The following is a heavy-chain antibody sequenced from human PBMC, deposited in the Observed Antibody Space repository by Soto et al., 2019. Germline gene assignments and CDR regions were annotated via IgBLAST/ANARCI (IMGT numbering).Heavy chain of an antibody. CDR2: IYYGGTS. J-gene: IGHJ5*02. CDR3: ARLRAYYQSLGT. Sequence: QVQLQESGPGLVQPSETLSLTCTVSGGSISPYYWSWIRQPPGKGLELVGYIYYGGTSSYNPSLKSRVTIPLETSASEISLRLTSLTAADTAVIYRARLRAYYQSLGTWCPGPPVTVSS. CDR1: GGSISPYY. V-gene: IGHV4-59*08. D-gene: IGHD2-21*01.